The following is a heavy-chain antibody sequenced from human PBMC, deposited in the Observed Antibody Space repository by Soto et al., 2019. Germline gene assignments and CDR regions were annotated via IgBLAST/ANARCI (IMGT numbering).Heavy chain of an antibody. CDR3: ARDSGSYYYGTDV. CDR1: GYTFTGYY. Sequence: ASVKVSCKASGYTFTGYYMHWVRQAPGQGLEWMGWINPNSGGTNYAQKFQGWVTMTRDTSISTAYMELSRLRSDDTAVYYCARDSGSYYYGTDVWGQGTTVTVSS. V-gene: IGHV1-2*04. D-gene: IGHD1-26*01. J-gene: IGHJ6*02. CDR2: INPNSGGT.